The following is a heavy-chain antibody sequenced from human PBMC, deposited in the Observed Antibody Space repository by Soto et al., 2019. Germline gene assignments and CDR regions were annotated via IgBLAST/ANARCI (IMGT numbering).Heavy chain of an antibody. V-gene: IGHV3-23*01. D-gene: IGHD6-19*01. CDR1: GFTFSSYA. CDR3: AKDPASIAVAGWLDY. CDR2: ISGSGGST. Sequence: GGSLRLSCAASGFTFSSYAMSWVRQAPGKGLEWVSAISGSGGSTYYADSVKGRFTISRDNSKNTLYLQMNSLRAEDTAAYYCAKDPASIAVAGWLDYWGQGTLVTVSS. J-gene: IGHJ4*02.